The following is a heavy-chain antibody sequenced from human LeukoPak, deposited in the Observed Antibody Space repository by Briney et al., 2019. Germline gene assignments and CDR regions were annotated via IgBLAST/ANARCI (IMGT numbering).Heavy chain of an antibody. CDR2: ISSSSSYI. CDR3: ARGLHFDVDY. CDR1: GFTFSSYA. V-gene: IGHV3-21*03. Sequence: GGSLRLSCAASGFTFSSYAMHWVRQAPGKGLEWVSSISSSSSYIYYADSVKGRFTISRDNAKNSLYLQMNSLRAEDTAVYYCARGLHFDVDYWGQGTLVTVSS. D-gene: IGHD3-16*01. J-gene: IGHJ4*02.